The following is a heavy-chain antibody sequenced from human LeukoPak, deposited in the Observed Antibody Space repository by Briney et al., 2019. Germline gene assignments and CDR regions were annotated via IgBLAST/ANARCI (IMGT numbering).Heavy chain of an antibody. J-gene: IGHJ5*02. V-gene: IGHV3-53*01. CDR3: ARLLITMVRGLIKDGWFDP. CDR2: IYSGGST. Sequence: GSLRLSCAASGLTVSSNYMSWVRQAPGKGLEWVSVIYSGGSTYYADSVKGRFTISRDNSKNTLYLQMNSLRAEDTAVYYCARLLITMVRGLIKDGWFDPWGQGTLVTVSS. CDR1: GLTVSSNY. D-gene: IGHD3-10*01.